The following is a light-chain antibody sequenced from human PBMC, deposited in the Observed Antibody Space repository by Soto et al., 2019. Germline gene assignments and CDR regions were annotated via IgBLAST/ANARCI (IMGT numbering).Light chain of an antibody. Sequence: SPSTVSLYPGETATLSCGASQTLLRGYLAWYQQRPGLAPRLIIYDVSRRATGIPDRFSGSGSGTEFTPSISRVEPEDFAIYYCQPVGNGLPSRLGEGTRLAI. CDR1: QTLLRGY. V-gene: IGKV3D-20*01. CDR2: DVS. CDR3: QPVGNGLPSR. J-gene: IGKJ5*01.